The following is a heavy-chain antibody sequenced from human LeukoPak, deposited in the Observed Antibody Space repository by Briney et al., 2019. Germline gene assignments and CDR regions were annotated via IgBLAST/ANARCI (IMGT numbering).Heavy chain of an antibody. CDR3: ATVVGADWYFDL. D-gene: IGHD1-26*01. J-gene: IGHJ2*01. V-gene: IGHV1-24*01. Sequence: ASVKVSCKVSGYTLTELSMHWVRQAPGKGLEWMGGFDPEDGETIYAQKFQGRVTMTEDTSTDTAYMELSSLRSEDTAVYYCATVVGADWYFDLWGRGTLVTVSS. CDR2: FDPEDGET. CDR1: GYTLTELS.